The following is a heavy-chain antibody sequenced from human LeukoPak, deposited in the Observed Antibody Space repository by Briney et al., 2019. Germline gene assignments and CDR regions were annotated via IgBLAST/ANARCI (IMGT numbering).Heavy chain of an antibody. CDR3: ARGGLGDY. V-gene: IGHV3-21*01. D-gene: IGHD3-10*01. CDR2: ISSSSSYI. Sequence: GLELFSSISSSSSYIYYAASVKGRFTISRDNAKNSLYLQMNSLRAEDTAVYYCARGGLGDYWGQGTLVTVSS. J-gene: IGHJ4*02.